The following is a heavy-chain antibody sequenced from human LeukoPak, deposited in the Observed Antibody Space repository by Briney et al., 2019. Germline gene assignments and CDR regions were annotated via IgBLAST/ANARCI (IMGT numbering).Heavy chain of an antibody. Sequence: GGSLRLSCAASGFTFDDYAMHWVRQAPGKGLEWVSGISWNSGSIGYADSVKGRFTISRDNAKNSLYLQMNSLRAEDMALYYCAKQSRYCSSTSCSAFDIWGQGTMVTVSS. V-gene: IGHV3-9*03. CDR2: ISWNSGSI. J-gene: IGHJ3*02. CDR3: AKQSRYCSSTSCSAFDI. CDR1: GFTFDDYA. D-gene: IGHD2-2*01.